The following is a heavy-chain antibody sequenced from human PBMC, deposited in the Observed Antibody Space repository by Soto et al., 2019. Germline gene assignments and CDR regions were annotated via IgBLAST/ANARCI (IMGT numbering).Heavy chain of an antibody. V-gene: IGHV4-31*03. D-gene: IGHD2-2*01. CDR1: GGSISSGGYY. Sequence: SENLPLTCTVSGGSISSGGYYWSWIRQHPGKGLEWIGYIYYSGTTYYNPSLKSRVTISVDTSKNQFSLKLSSVSAADTALYYCASWSLVVVPAPGFDPWGRGTLVTVS. CDR3: ASWSLVVVPAPGFDP. J-gene: IGHJ5*02. CDR2: IYYSGTT.